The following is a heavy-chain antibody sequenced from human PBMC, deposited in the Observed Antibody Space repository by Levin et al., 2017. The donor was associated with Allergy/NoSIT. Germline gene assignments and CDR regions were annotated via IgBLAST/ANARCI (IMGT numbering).Heavy chain of an antibody. CDR1: GYTFTSDG. CDR2: MNPNSGNT. CDR3: ARAKRQQWLVPFYYFDY. V-gene: IGHV1-8*01. Sequence: ASVKVSCKTSGYTFTSDGISWLRQATGQGLEWMGWMNPNSGNTGYARKFQGRVTMTRDTSTDTAYMELSRLTSEDTAVYYCARAKRQQWLVPFYYFDYWGQGTLVTVSS. J-gene: IGHJ4*02. D-gene: IGHD6-19*01.